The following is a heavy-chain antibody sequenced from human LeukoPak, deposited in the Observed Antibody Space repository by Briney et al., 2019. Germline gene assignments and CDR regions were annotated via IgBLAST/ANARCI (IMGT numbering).Heavy chain of an antibody. J-gene: IGHJ2*01. CDR1: GFTFPPYW. CDR3: VREAVATGDWYFDL. Sequence: PGGSLRLSCAASGFTFPPYWMHWVRQAPGKGLVWVSRIGYGGYSTTYADSVEGRFTISRDNAKSTLDVQMNSLRAQHTAVFCCVREAVATGDWYFDLWGAGTLVTVSS. V-gene: IGHV3-74*01. CDR2: IGYGGYST. D-gene: IGHD2-15*01.